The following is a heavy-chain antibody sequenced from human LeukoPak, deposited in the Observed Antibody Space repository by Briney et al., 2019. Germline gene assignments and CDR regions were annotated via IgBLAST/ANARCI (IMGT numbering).Heavy chain of an antibody. V-gene: IGHV3-48*01. CDR3: ARESWGRRFDDI. CDR2: ISSSSSTI. J-gene: IGHJ3*02. Sequence: GGSLRLSCAASGFTFSSYSMNWVRQAPGKGLEWVSYISSSSSTIYYADSVKSRFTISRDNAKNSLYLQMNSLRAEDTAVYYCARESWGRRFDDIWGQGTMVTVSS. D-gene: IGHD3-16*01. CDR1: GFTFSSYS.